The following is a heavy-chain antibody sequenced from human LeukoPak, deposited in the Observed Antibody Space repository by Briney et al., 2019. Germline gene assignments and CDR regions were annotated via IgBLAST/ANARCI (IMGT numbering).Heavy chain of an antibody. D-gene: IGHD3-22*01. Sequence: PSETLSLTCTVSGASTDRRVSTNSYYWSWIRQFPGKGLEWIGNIYNIGSVTYKPSLRSRVTMSIDMSKKQCSLRLTSVTAADTAVYFCATNSSGSALDYWGQGILVTVSS. CDR1: GASTDRRVSTNSYY. J-gene: IGHJ4*02. CDR2: IYNIGSV. V-gene: IGHV4-61*05. CDR3: ATNSSGSALDY.